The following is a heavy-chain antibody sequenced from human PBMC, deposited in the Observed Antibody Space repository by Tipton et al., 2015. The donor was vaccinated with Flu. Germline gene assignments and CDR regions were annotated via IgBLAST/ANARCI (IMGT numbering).Heavy chain of an antibody. D-gene: IGHD2/OR15-2a*01. CDR1: GGSVSSGVYY. V-gene: IGHV4-61*02. J-gene: IGHJ5*02. CDR2: IYSTGMT. CDR3: ARERLGEYNSAGYPES. Sequence: QLVQSGAEVKPSETLSVTCTVSGGSVSSGVYYWSWIRQPAGKALEWIGRIYSTGMTKYNPSLKSQVTLSLDTSKHQFSLRLNSVTAADTAVYFCARERLGEYNSAGYPESWGQGTLVTVSP.